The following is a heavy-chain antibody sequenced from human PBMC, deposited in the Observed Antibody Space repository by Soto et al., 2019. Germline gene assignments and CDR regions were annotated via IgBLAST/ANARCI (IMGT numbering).Heavy chain of an antibody. Sequence: QVQLVQSGAEVKKPGASVKVSCKASGYTFSTYGFSWVRQAPGQGLEWMGWIGADNGDTNYAQNFQGRVTMTTDTSTNTSYMELRSLTADDTAVHFCARDWKGAEGFAPWGQGTLVTVSS. V-gene: IGHV1-18*01. CDR1: GYTFSTYG. J-gene: IGHJ5*02. CDR3: ARDWKGAEGFAP. D-gene: IGHD1-1*01. CDR2: IGADNGDT.